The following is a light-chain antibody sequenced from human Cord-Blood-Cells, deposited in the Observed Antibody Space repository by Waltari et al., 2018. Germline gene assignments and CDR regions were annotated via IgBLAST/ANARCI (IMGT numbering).Light chain of an antibody. CDR3: SSYTSSSTLV. V-gene: IGLV2-14*01. J-gene: IGLJ2*01. CDR2: DVS. CDR1: RSHVGAYNY. Sequence: QSALTPPASVSGSPGQSITISCTGTRSHVGAYNYVSWYQQHPGKAPKLMLYDVSNRPSGVSNRLSGSKSGNTASLTISGLQAEDEADYYCSSYTSSSTLVFGGGTKLTVL.